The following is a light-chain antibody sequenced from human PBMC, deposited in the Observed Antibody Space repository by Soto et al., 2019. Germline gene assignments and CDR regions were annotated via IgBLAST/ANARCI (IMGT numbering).Light chain of an antibody. CDR1: QSISSY. J-gene: IGKJ4*01. V-gene: IGKV1-39*01. Sequence: DIQMSQSPSSLSASVGDRVTITCRASQSISSYLNWYQQKPGKAPKLLIYAASSLQSGVPSRFSGSGSGTEFTLTISSLQPDDFATYYCQQYDDLPLTFGGGTKVDI. CDR2: AAS. CDR3: QQYDDLPLT.